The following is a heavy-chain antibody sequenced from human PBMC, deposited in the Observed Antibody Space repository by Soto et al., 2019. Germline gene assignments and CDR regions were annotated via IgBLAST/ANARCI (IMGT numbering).Heavy chain of an antibody. CDR1: GFTFSSYS. J-gene: IGHJ4*02. Sequence: EVQLVESGGGLVKPGGSLRLSCAASGFTFSSYSMNWVRQAPGKGLEWFSSISSSSSYIYYADSVKGRFTISRDNAKNSLYLQMNSLRAEDTAVYYCARDFKSITPYFDYWGQGTLVTVSS. CDR2: ISSSSSYI. CDR3: ARDFKSITPYFDY. V-gene: IGHV3-21*01. D-gene: IGHD3-16*01.